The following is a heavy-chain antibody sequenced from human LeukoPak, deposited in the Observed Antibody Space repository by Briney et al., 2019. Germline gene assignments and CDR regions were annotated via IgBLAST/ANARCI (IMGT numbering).Heavy chain of an antibody. CDR2: IIPIFGTA. CDR3: SIQLSRLGGNWFDP. CDR1: GGTFSSYA. D-gene: IGHD5-18*01. J-gene: IGHJ5*02. Sequence: ASVKVSCKASGGTFSSYAISWVRQAPGQGLEWMGGIIPIFGTANYAQKFQGRVTITADESTSTAYMELSSLRSEDTAVYYCSIQLSRLGGNWFDPWGQGTLVTVSS. V-gene: IGHV1-69*13.